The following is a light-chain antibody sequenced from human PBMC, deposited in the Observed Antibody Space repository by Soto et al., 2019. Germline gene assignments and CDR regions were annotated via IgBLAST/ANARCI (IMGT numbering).Light chain of an antibody. V-gene: IGLV1-47*01. CDR2: RNN. Sequence: QSLLTQPPSASGTPGQRVTISCSGSSSNIESNFVYWYQQFPGTAPRLLIYRNNQRPSGVPDRFSGSKSGTSASLAISALRSEDEADYYCTVWDDSLRGRLFGGGTKVTV. CDR3: TVWDDSLRGRL. J-gene: IGLJ2*01. CDR1: SSNIESNF.